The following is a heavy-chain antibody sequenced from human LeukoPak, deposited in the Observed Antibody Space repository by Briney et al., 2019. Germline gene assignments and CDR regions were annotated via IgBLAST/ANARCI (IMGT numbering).Heavy chain of an antibody. CDR1: GGSFSSYY. D-gene: IGHD2-15*01. CDR2: INHSGST. CDR3: ASSILTLGYCSGGSCYSDY. Sequence: SETLSLTCAVYGGSFSSYYWSWIRQPPGKGLEWIGEINHSGSTNYNPSLKSRVTISVDTSKNQFSLKLSSVTAADTAVSYCASSILTLGYCSGGSCYSDYWGQGTLVTVSS. V-gene: IGHV4-34*01. J-gene: IGHJ4*02.